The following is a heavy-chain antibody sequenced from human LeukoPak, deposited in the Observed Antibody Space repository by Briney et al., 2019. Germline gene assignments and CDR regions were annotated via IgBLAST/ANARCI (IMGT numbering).Heavy chain of an antibody. V-gene: IGHV4-39*07. CDR3: ARAFWRDFWSGFYFDY. J-gene: IGHJ4*02. Sequence: SETLSLTCTVSGGSISSSSYYWGWIRQPPGKGLEWIGSIYYSGSTNYNPSLKSRVTISVDKSKNQFSLKLSSATAADTAVYYCARAFWRDFWSGFYFDYWGQGTLVTVSS. CDR1: GGSISSSSYY. D-gene: IGHD3-3*01. CDR2: IYYSGST.